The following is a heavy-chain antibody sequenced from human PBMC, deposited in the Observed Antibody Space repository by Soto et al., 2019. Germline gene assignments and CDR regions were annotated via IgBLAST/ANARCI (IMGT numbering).Heavy chain of an antibody. CDR2: IYYSGST. Sequence: SETLSLTCTVSGGSISSGGYYWSWIRQHPGKGLEWIGYIYYSGSTYYNPSLKSRVTISVDTSKNQFSLKLSSVTAADTAVYYCARELSRQYDFWSGVWGQGTLVTVSS. CDR3: ARELSRQYDFWSGV. V-gene: IGHV4-31*03. CDR1: GGSISSGGYY. J-gene: IGHJ4*02. D-gene: IGHD3-3*01.